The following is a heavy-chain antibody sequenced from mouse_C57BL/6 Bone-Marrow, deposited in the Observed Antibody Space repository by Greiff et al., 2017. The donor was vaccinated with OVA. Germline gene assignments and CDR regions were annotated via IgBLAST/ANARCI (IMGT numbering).Heavy chain of an antibody. CDR3: AREALYGYDAMDY. D-gene: IGHD1-1*01. Sequence: EVHLVESGGGLVKPGGSLKLSCAASGFTFSSYAMSWVRQTPEKRLEWVATISDGGSYTYYPDNVKGRFTISRDNAKNNLYLQMSHLKSEDTAMYYCAREALYGYDAMDYWGQGTSVTVSS. CDR2: ISDGGSYT. V-gene: IGHV5-4*01. J-gene: IGHJ4*01. CDR1: GFTFSSYA.